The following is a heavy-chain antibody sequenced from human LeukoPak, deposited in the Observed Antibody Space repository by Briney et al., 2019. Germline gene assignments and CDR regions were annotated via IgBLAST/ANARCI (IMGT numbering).Heavy chain of an antibody. Sequence: GRSLRLSCAASGFTFSSYAMHWVRQAPGKGLEWVAVISYDGSNKYYADSVKGRFTISRDNSKNTLNLQMISLRTEDTAVYYCARDLDDYNTLPPLFQHWGQGTLVTVSS. CDR1: GFTFSSYA. V-gene: IGHV3-30-3*01. CDR3: ARDLDDYNTLPPLFQH. CDR2: ISYDGSNK. D-gene: IGHD5-24*01. J-gene: IGHJ1*01.